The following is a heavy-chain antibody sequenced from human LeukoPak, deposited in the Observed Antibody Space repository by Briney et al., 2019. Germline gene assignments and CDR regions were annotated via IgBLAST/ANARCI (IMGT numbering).Heavy chain of an antibody. CDR1: GGSVSTGSFY. J-gene: IGHJ4*02. Sequence: SETLSLTCTVSGGSVSTGSFYWSWVRQPPGKGLEWIGYIYYNGGTNYNPSLEGRVTISVDPSKNQFSLNLNSVTAADAAVYYCAREGGYCFGGGCYPVALDHWGQGTLVTVSS. CDR2: IYYNGGT. CDR3: AREGGYCFGGGCYPVALDH. D-gene: IGHD2-15*01. V-gene: IGHV4-61*01.